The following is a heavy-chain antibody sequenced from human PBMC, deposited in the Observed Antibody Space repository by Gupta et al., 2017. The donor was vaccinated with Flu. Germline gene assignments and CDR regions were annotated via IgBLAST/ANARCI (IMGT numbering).Heavy chain of an antibody. D-gene: IGHD2-21*01. J-gene: IGHJ3*02. Sequence: GKGLEWVSGISWNSGSIGYADSVKGRFTISRDNAKNSLYLQMNSLRAEDTALYYCAKDIPPTGPYWGGAFDIWGQGTMVTDSS. V-gene: IGHV3-9*01. CDR3: AKDIPPTGPYWGGAFDI. CDR2: ISWNSGSI.